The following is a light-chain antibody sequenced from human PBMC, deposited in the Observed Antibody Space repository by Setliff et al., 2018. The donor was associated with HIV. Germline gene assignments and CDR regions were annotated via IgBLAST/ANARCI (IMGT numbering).Light chain of an antibody. CDR3: AAWDDSLTGYV. CDR2: SNN. J-gene: IGLJ1*01. V-gene: IGLV1-44*01. CDR1: SSNIGSNT. Sequence: VLTQPPSVSGTPGQWVTISCSGSSSNIGSNTVNWYQQLPGTAPKLLIYSNNQRPSGVPDRLFGSKSGTSASLAISGLQSGDEADYYCAAWDDSLTGYVFGTGTKVTVL.